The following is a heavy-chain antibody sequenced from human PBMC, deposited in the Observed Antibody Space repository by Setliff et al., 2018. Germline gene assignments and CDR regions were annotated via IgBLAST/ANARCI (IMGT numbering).Heavy chain of an antibody. Sequence: GGSLRLSCAASGFTFSSYWMSWVRQAPGKGLEWVANIKQDGSEKYYVDYVKGRFTISRDNAKNALYLQMNSLRAEDTAVYYCARSPRYSSSWMSRNWGQGTLVTVSS. D-gene: IGHD6-13*01. V-gene: IGHV3-7*01. CDR3: ARSPRYSSSWMSRN. J-gene: IGHJ4*02. CDR1: GFTFSSYW. CDR2: IKQDGSEK.